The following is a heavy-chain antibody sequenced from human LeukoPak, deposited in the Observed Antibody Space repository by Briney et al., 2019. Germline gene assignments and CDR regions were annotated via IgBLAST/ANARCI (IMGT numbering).Heavy chain of an antibody. CDR2: INEDEREK. D-gene: IGHD2/OR15-2a*01. Sequence: GGSLRLSCAASGFSLSSYWMSWVRQAPGKGLEWVATINEDEREKYYVASVKGRFTIYRDSAKNPLYLQMNSLRAEDTAVYYCATFWGSLESDYFRDAMDVWGQGTTVTVSS. CDR1: GFSLSSYW. V-gene: IGHV3-7*01. J-gene: IGHJ6*02. CDR3: ATFWGSLESDYFRDAMDV.